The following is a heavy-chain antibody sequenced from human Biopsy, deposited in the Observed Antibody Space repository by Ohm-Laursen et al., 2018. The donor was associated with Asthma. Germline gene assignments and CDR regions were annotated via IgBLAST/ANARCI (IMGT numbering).Heavy chain of an antibody. V-gene: IGHV1-18*01. CDR1: GYTFNSAG. D-gene: IGHD3-10*01. Sequence: SVKVSCKTSGYTFNSAGTTWVRQAPGQGLEWMGWISVYNGNTKVAQKLQDGVTMITDTSTSTAYMELRSLRSDDTAVYFCARAVDYSHYYGIDVWGQGTTVTVS. CDR3: ARAVDYSHYYGIDV. J-gene: IGHJ6*02. CDR2: ISVYNGNT.